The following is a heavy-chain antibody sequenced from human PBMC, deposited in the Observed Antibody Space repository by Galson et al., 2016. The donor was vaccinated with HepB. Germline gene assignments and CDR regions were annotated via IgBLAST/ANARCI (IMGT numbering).Heavy chain of an antibody. D-gene: IGHD3-3*01. J-gene: IGHJ3*02. Sequence: SLRLSCAASGFIFSSYAMSWVRQAPGKGLEWVSVISGSGGRTNYTDSVKGRFTISRDNTKNTLYLQMNRLRAEDTAEYYCAKDGEARIAFDIWGQGTMVTVSS. CDR3: AKDGEARIAFDI. CDR2: ISGSGGRT. CDR1: GFIFSSYA. V-gene: IGHV3-23*01.